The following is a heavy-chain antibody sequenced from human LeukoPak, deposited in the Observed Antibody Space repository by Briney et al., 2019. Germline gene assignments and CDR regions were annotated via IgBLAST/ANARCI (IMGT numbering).Heavy chain of an antibody. CDR1: GFTFSTFA. CDR2: IRSKIYGGTP. CDR3: TRDQTPYY. Sequence: GGSLRLSCAASGFTFSTFAMIWVRQAPGKGLEWVGFIRSKIYGGTPEYAASVKGRFTIPRDDSKGIAYLQMNSLKTEDTAVYYCTRDQTPYYWGQGTLVTVSS. J-gene: IGHJ4*02. V-gene: IGHV3-49*04.